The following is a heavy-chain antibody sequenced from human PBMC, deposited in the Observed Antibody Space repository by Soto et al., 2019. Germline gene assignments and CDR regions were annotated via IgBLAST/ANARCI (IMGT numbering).Heavy chain of an antibody. V-gene: IGHV4-59*01. CDR2: IYHSGST. J-gene: IGHJ4*02. CDR1: GASISSSY. CDR3: ARVWGLDYIDS. Sequence: SETLSLTCTVSGASISSSYWSWIRRPPGKGLEWIGYIYHSGSTKYNPSLKSRVTISVDTSKNQFSVKLSSVTAADTAVYYCARVWGLDYIDSWGQGTRVTVSS. D-gene: IGHD7-27*01.